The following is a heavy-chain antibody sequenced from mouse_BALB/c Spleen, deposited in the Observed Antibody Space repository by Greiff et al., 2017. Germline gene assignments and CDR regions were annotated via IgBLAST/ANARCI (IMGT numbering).Heavy chain of an antibody. CDR2: IWGGGST. CDR1: GFSLSRYS. Sequence: VKVVESGPGLVAPSQSLSITCTVSGFSLSRYSVHWVRQPPGKGLEWLGMIWGGGSTDYNSALKSRLSISKDNSKSQVFLKMNSLQTDATAMYYCASESDYAMDYWGQGTSVTVSS. V-gene: IGHV2-6-4*01. CDR3: ASESDYAMDY. J-gene: IGHJ4*01.